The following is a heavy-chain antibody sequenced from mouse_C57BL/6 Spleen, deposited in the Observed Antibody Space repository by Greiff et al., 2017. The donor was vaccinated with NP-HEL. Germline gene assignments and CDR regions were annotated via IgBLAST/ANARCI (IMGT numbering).Heavy chain of an antibody. J-gene: IGHJ2*01. D-gene: IGHD6-1*01. V-gene: IGHV1-59*01. CDR1: GYTFTSYW. Sequence: QVQLQQPGAELVRPWTSVKLSCKASGYTFTSYWMHWVKQRPGQGLEWIGVIDPSDSYTNYNQKFKGKATLTVDTSSSTAYMQLSSLTSEDSAVYYCARPWNGALCDYWGQGTTLTVSS. CDR2: IDPSDSYT. CDR3: ARPWNGALCDY.